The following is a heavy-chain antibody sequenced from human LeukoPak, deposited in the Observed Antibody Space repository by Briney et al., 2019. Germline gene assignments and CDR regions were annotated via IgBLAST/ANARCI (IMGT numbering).Heavy chain of an antibody. CDR3: ARVLYYDILTGYSEFDY. CDR2: ISAYNGNT. Sequence: GASVKVSCKASGYTFTGYGISWVRQAPGQGLEWMGWISAYNGNTNYAQKLQGRVTMTTDTSTSTAYMELRSLRSDDTAVYYCARVLYYDILTGYSEFDYWGQGTLVTVSS. CDR1: GYTFTGYG. J-gene: IGHJ4*02. V-gene: IGHV1-18*01. D-gene: IGHD3-9*01.